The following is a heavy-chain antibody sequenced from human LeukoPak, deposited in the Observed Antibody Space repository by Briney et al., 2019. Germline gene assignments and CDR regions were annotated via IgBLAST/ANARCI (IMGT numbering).Heavy chain of an antibody. Sequence: SQTLSLTCTVSGGSISSGGYYWSWIRQHPGKGLEWIGYIYYSGSTYYNPSLKSRVTIPVDTSKNQFSLKLSSVTAADTAVYYCARDDRGLGVLDYWGQGTLVTVSS. CDR2: IYYSGST. J-gene: IGHJ4*02. CDR1: GGSISSGGYY. CDR3: ARDDRGLGVLDY. D-gene: IGHD3-10*01. V-gene: IGHV4-31*03.